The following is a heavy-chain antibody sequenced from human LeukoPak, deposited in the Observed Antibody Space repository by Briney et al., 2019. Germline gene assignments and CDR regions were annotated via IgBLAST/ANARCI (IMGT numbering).Heavy chain of an antibody. CDR2: IYHSGST. V-gene: IGHV4-38-2*01. CDR1: SCSISSGYY. CDR3: ASDILRGSLYFDY. J-gene: IGHJ4*02. D-gene: IGHD3-9*01. Sequence: SETLSLTCAVSSCSISSGYYWGWIRQPPGKGLEWIGSIYHSGSTYYNPSLKSRVTISVDTSKNQLSLKLSSVSAADTAVYYCASDILRGSLYFDYWGQGTLVTVSS.